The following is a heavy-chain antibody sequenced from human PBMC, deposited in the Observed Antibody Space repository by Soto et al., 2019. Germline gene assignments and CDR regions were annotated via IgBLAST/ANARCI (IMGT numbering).Heavy chain of an antibody. D-gene: IGHD6-6*01. V-gene: IGHV1-46*01. CDR1: GYTFTSYY. CDR2: INPSGGST. CDR3: ARVSIASPLGWYYGMDV. Sequence: ASVKVSCKASGYTFTSYYMHWVRQAPGQGLEWMGIINPSGGSTSYAQKFQGRVTMTRDTSTSTVYMELSSLRSEDTAVYYCARVSIASPLGWYYGMDVWGQRTTVTVSS. J-gene: IGHJ6*02.